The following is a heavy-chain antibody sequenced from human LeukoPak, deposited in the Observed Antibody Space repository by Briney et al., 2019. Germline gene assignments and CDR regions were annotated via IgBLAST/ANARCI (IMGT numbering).Heavy chain of an antibody. CDR3: ARHHYGDYRSYFDY. CDR1: GGSVSSVYY. CDR2: IFYSGRI. V-gene: IGHV4-39*01. J-gene: IGHJ4*02. Sequence: SETLSLTCTVSGGSVSSVYYWGRIRQPPGKGLEWIGSIFYSGRIYYNPSLKSRVTISVDPSTNQFSLKLSSVTAADTAVYYCARHHYGDYRSYFDYWGQGTLVIGSS. D-gene: IGHD4-17*01.